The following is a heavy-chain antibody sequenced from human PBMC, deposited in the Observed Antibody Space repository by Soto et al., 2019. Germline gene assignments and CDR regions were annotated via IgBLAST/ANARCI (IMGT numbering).Heavy chain of an antibody. CDR1: GGTFSSYA. Sequence: GASVKVSCKASGGTFSSYAISWVRQAPGQGLEWMGGIIPIFGTANYAQKFQGRVTITADKSTSTAYMELSSLRSEDTAVYYCASRSSWFDAFAIWGQGTRVTVSS. V-gene: IGHV1-69*06. J-gene: IGHJ3*02. D-gene: IGHD6-13*01. CDR2: IIPIFGTA. CDR3: ASRSSWFDAFAI.